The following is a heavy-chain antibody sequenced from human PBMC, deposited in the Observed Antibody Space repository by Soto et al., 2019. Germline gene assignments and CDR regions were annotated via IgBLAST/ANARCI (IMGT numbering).Heavy chain of an antibody. CDR2: ISYDGGNK. J-gene: IGHJ6*02. V-gene: IGHV3-30*18. CDR1: GFTFSSYA. CDR3: AKDLVVRFTPYYGMDV. Sequence: QVQLVESGGGVVQPGRSLRLSCAASGFTFSSYAMHWVRQAPGKGLEWVAAISYDGGNKYYPDSLKGRFTISRDNSKTTLYLQMNSLRAEDTAVYHCAKDLVVRFTPYYGMDVWGQGTTVTVSS. D-gene: IGHD2-2*01.